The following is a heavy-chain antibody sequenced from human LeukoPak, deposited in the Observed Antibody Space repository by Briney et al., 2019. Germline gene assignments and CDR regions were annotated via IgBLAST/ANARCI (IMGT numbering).Heavy chain of an antibody. J-gene: IGHJ3*02. D-gene: IGHD3-10*01. CDR1: GGSISSYY. V-gene: IGHV4-34*01. CDR3: ARRVRGVNDAFNI. Sequence: SETLSLTCTVSGGSISSYYWSWIRQPPGKGLEWIGEINHSGSTNYNPSLKSRITISVDTSKNHFSLKLNSVTAADTAVYYCARRVRGVNDAFNIWGQGTMVTVSS. CDR2: INHSGST.